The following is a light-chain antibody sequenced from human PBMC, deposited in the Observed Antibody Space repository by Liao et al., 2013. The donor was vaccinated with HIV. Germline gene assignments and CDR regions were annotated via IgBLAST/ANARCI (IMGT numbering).Light chain of an antibody. Sequence: SYELTQPPSVSVSPGQTAKITCSGEALPKQFAYWYQQKPGQAPMVVIYKDIERPSGIPERFSGSSSGTTVTLTISGVQAEDEADYYCQSTDSSGTYNVVFGGGTKLTVL. CDR3: QSTDSSGTYNVV. CDR1: ALPKQF. V-gene: IGLV3-25*03. CDR2: KDI. J-gene: IGLJ2*01.